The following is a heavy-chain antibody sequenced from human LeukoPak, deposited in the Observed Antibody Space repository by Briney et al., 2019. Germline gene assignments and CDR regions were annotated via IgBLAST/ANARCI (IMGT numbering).Heavy chain of an antibody. CDR1: GGSISSGGYY. Sequence: SETLSLTCTVSGGSISSGGYYWSWIRQHPGKGLEWIGYIYYSGSTYYNPSLKSRVTISVDTSKNQFSLKLSSVTAADTAVYYCARAQRYSSSWYKFGDWFDPWGQGTLVTVSS. CDR2: IYYSGST. D-gene: IGHD6-13*01. V-gene: IGHV4-31*03. CDR3: ARAQRYSSSWYKFGDWFDP. J-gene: IGHJ5*02.